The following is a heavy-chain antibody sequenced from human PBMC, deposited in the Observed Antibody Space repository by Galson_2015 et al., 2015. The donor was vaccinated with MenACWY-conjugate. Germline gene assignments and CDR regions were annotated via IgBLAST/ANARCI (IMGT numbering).Heavy chain of an antibody. V-gene: IGHV3-53*01. J-gene: IGHJ6*02. Sequence: SLRLSCAASGFTVSSNYMSWVRQAPGKGLEWVSVIYSGGSTYYADSVKGRFTISRDNSKNTLYLQMNSLRAEDTAVYYCARTAAALYDYYYGMDVWGQGTTVTVSS. D-gene: IGHD6-13*01. CDR1: GFTVSSNY. CDR3: ARTAAALYDYYYGMDV. CDR2: IYSGGST.